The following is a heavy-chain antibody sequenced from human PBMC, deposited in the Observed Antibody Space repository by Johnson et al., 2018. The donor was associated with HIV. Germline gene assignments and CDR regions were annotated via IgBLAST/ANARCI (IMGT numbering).Heavy chain of an antibody. CDR1: GFTFSDYY. CDR3: ASPLEAAAGPMDAFDI. V-gene: IGHV3-30-3*01. CDR2: ISYDGSNK. Sequence: QVQLVESGGGLVKPGGSLRLSCAASGFTFSDYYMSWIRQAPGKGLEWVAVISYDGSNKYYADSLKGRFTISRDNSKNTLYLQMNSLRAEDTAVYYCASPLEAAAGPMDAFDIWGQGTMVTVSS. D-gene: IGHD6-13*01. J-gene: IGHJ3*02.